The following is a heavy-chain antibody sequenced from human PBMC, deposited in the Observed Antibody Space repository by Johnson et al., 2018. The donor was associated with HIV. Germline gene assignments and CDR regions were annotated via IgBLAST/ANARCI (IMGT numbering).Heavy chain of an antibody. V-gene: IGHV3-23*04. CDR2: ITGSGGST. CDR1: GFTFSSYA. CDR3: AIARSIVVVPAAIGSYAFDI. Sequence: VQLVESGGGLVQPGGSLRLSCAASGFTFSSYAMSWVRQAPGKGLEWVSSITGSGGSTYYADSVKGRFTISRDNARNTMFVQMKSLRAEDTAVYYCAIARSIVVVPAAIGSYAFDIWGQGTMVTVSS. D-gene: IGHD2-2*01. J-gene: IGHJ3*02.